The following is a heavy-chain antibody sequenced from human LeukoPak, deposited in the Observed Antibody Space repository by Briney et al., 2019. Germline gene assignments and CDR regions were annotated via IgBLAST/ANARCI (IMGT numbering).Heavy chain of an antibody. CDR2: IIHDGREK. D-gene: IGHD1-26*01. CDR1: GFTFSTYN. Sequence: GGSLRLSCTASGFTFSTYNMSWVRQAPGKGLEWVANIIHDGREKYYVDSVKGRFTISRDNAKSSLYLQMNSLSAGDTAVYYCARRDSGSYSLAFDHWGQGTMVTVSS. J-gene: IGHJ4*01. CDR3: ARRDSGSYSLAFDH. V-gene: IGHV3-7*02.